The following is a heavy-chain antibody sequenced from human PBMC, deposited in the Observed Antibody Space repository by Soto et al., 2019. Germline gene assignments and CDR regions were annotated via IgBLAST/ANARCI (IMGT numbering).Heavy chain of an antibody. V-gene: IGHV4-61*08. CDR2: VHDSWGS. CDR1: GGSISSGGYS. J-gene: IGHJ5*02. Sequence: PSETLSLTCAVSGGSISSGGYSWSWIRQPPGKGLEWIGYVHDSWGSHYNPSLKSRVAISLDTSKSQFSLKLSSVTAADTAVYYCAREFFGAGNWFDPWGQGTLVTVSS. CDR3: AREFFGAGNWFDP. D-gene: IGHD3-3*01.